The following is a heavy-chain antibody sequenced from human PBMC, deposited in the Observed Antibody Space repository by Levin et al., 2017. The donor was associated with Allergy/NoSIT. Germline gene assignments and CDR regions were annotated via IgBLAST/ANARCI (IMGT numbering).Heavy chain of an antibody. CDR3: ARAPRPGWHRKYYFDY. Sequence: ASVKVSCKASGYTFTSYDINWVRQATGQGLEWMGWMNPNSGNTGYAQKFQGRVTMTRNTSISTAYMELSSLRSEDTAVYYCARAPRPGWHRKYYFDYWGQGTLVTVSS. J-gene: IGHJ4*02. V-gene: IGHV1-8*01. CDR2: MNPNSGNT. CDR1: GYTFTSYD. D-gene: IGHD6-19*01.